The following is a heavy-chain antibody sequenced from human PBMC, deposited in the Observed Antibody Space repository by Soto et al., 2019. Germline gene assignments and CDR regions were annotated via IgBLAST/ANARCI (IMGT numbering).Heavy chain of an antibody. CDR3: AGYGEQWLGSYCYFGMDV. J-gene: IGHJ6*02. D-gene: IGHD6-19*01. V-gene: IGHV5-10-1*01. Sequence: GESLKISCKGSGYSFTSYWISWVRQMPGKGLEWMGRIDPSDSYTNYSPSFQGHVTISADKSISTAYLQWSSLKASDTAMYYCAGYGEQWLGSYCYFGMDVWGQATRVTDPS. CDR2: IDPSDSYT. CDR1: GYSFTSYW.